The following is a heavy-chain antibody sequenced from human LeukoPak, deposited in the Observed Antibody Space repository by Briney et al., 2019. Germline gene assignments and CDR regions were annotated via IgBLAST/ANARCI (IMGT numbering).Heavy chain of an antibody. CDR2: INPSGGST. V-gene: IGHV1-46*01. Sequence: ASVKVSRKASGYTITSYSMHWVRQAPGQGLEWMGIINPSGGSTSYAQKFQGRVTMTRDTSTSTVYMELSSLRSEDTAVYYCARDRDCSGGSCYSGFFDLWGRGTLVTVSS. CDR1: GYTITSYS. D-gene: IGHD2-15*01. CDR3: ARDRDCSGGSCYSGFFDL. J-gene: IGHJ2*01.